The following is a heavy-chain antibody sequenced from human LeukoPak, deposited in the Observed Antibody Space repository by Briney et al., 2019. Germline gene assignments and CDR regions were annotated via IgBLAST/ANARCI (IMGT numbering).Heavy chain of an antibody. CDR2: IYYRGGT. D-gene: IGHD3-3*01. V-gene: IGHV4-59*08. J-gene: IGHJ6*02. CDR1: GGSFSSYY. Sequence: PSETLPLTCTVSGGSFSSYYWSWIRQPPGKGLEWIGYIYYRGGTNYNPSLKSRLTISVDTSKNQFSLKLSSVTAADTAVYYCARRVSGYGMDVWGQGTTVTVSS. CDR3: ARRVSGYGMDV.